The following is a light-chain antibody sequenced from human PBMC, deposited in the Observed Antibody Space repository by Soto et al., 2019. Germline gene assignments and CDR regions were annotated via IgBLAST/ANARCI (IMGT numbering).Light chain of an antibody. CDR1: QSVGSC. V-gene: IGKV3-20*01. Sequence: EIVLTQSPATLSLSPGERATLSCMASQSVGSCLAWYQQKPGQAPRVFIYGASTRATGIPDRFSGSGSGTDFTLTISRLEPEDFAVYYCQQQGRSWITFGQGTRLEI. CDR2: GAS. J-gene: IGKJ5*01. CDR3: QQQGRSWIT.